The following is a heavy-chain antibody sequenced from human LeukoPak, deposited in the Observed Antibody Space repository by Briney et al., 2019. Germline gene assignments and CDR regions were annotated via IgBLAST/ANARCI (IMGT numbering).Heavy chain of an antibody. CDR2: IYTSGST. Sequence: SETLSLTCTVSGGSISSGSYYWSWIRQPAGKGLEWIGRIYTSGSTNYNPSLKSRVTISVDTSKNQFSLKLSSVTAADTAVYYCASQPETPSYSYMDVWGKGTTVTVSS. CDR3: ASQPETPSYSYMDV. CDR1: GGSISSGSYY. J-gene: IGHJ6*03. D-gene: IGHD1-26*01. V-gene: IGHV4-61*02.